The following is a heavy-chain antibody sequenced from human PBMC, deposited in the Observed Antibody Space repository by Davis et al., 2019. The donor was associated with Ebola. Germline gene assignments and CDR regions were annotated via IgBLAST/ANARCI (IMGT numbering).Heavy chain of an antibody. J-gene: IGHJ5*02. V-gene: IGHV1-3*01. CDR1: GYIFTSYA. CDR2: INAGNGNA. D-gene: IGHD6-13*01. CDR3: ARTRGSLAGFDP. Sequence: SVTVSCKASGYIFTSYAMHRARQAPGQRLEWMGWINAGNGNAKYSKKFQGRVTITRDTSASTAYMGLSRLRSEDTAVYYCARTRGSLAGFDPWGQGTLVTVSS.